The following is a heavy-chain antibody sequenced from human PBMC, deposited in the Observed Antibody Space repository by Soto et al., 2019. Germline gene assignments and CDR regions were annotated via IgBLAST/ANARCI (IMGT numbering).Heavy chain of an antibody. CDR1: GGSISSGGYY. D-gene: IGHD6-13*01. J-gene: IGHJ5*02. Sequence: SETLSLTCTVSGGSISSGGYYWSWIRQHPGKGLEWIGYIYYSGSTYYNPSLKSRVTISVGTSKNQFSLKLSSVTAADTAVYYCAREIIAAAGTFEADNWFDPWGQGTLVTVSS. CDR2: IYYSGST. V-gene: IGHV4-31*03. CDR3: AREIIAAAGTFEADNWFDP.